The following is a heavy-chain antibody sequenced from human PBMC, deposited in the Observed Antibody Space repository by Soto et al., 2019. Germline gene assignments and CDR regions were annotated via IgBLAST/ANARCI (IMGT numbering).Heavy chain of an antibody. CDR3: AKVGSRRGSSWYSPRYYGMDV. Sequence: PGGSLRLSCAATGFTFSSYAMSWVRQAPGKGLEWVSAISGSGGSTYYADSVKGRFTISRDNSKNTLYLQMNSLRAEDTAVYYCAKVGSRRGSSWYSPRYYGMDVWGQGTTVTVSS. J-gene: IGHJ6*02. V-gene: IGHV3-23*01. CDR1: GFTFSSYA. D-gene: IGHD6-13*01. CDR2: ISGSGGST.